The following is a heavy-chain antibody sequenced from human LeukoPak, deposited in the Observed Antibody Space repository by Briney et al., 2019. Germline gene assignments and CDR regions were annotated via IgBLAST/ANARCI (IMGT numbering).Heavy chain of an antibody. J-gene: IGHJ6*03. CDR3: ARDNYFYYYMDV. CDR1: GFTFSSYE. Sequence: PGGSLRLSCAASGFTFSSYEMNWVRQAPGKGLEWVSYISSSGSTIYYADSVKGRFTISRDNAKNSLYLQMNSLRAEDTAVYYCARDNYFYYYMDVWGKGTTVTISS. CDR2: ISSSGSTI. V-gene: IGHV3-48*03.